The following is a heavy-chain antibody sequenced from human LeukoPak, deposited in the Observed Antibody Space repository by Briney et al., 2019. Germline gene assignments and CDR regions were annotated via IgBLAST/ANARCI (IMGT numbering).Heavy chain of an antibody. CDR1: GFTFSSYA. V-gene: IGHV3-30-3*01. Sequence: PGGSLRLSCAASGFTFSSYAMHWVRQAPGKGLEWVAVISYDGSNKYYADSVKGRFTISRDNSKNTLYLQMNSLRAEDTAVHYCARGGSGSDPYYFDYWGQGTLVTVSS. CDR2: ISYDGSNK. D-gene: IGHD3-3*01. CDR3: ARGGSGSDPYYFDY. J-gene: IGHJ4*02.